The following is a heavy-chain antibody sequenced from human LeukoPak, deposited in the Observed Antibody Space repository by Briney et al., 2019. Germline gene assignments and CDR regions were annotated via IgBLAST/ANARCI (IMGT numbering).Heavy chain of an antibody. CDR3: ARDWIQLWSGDYFDY. D-gene: IGHD5-18*01. CDR1: GFTFSSYW. Sequence: PGGSLRLSCAASGFTFSSYWMSWVRQAPGKGLEWVANIKQDGSEKYYVDSVKGRFTISRDNAKNSLYPQMNSLRAEDTAVYYCARDWIQLWSGDYFDYWGQGTLVTVSS. CDR2: IKQDGSEK. J-gene: IGHJ4*02. V-gene: IGHV3-7*01.